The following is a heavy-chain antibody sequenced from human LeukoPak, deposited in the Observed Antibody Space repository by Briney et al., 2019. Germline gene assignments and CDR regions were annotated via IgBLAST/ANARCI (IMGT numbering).Heavy chain of an antibody. D-gene: IGHD6-6*01. V-gene: IGHV4-59*01. Sequence: PSETLSLTCTVSGVSFSSFYWTWIRHPQGKGMEWIGYIYYSGSTNYNPSLKSRVTMSLDTSKNQFPLKLTSVNAADTAVYYCETGGSSSSVDYWGQGTLVTVSS. J-gene: IGHJ4*02. CDR3: ETGGSSSSVDY. CDR1: GVSFSSFY. CDR2: IYYSGST.